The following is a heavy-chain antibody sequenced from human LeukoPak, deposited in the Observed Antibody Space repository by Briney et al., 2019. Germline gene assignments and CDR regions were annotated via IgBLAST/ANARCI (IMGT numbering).Heavy chain of an antibody. CDR2: IYYSGST. D-gene: IGHD3-22*01. Sequence: SQTLSLTCIVSGVSISSGDYYWSWIRQPPGKGLEWIGYIYYSGSTYYNPSLKSRITMSVDTSKNQFSLKLSSVTAADTAVYYCATHSSSYSYFNYWGQGTLVTVSS. CDR1: GVSISSGDYY. V-gene: IGHV4-30-4*01. J-gene: IGHJ4*02. CDR3: ATHSSSYSYFNY.